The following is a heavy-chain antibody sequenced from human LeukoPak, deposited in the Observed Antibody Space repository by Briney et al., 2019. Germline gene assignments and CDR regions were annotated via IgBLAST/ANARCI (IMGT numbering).Heavy chain of an antibody. CDR2: IYHSGST. V-gene: IGHV4-30-2*01. J-gene: IGHJ5*02. CDR1: GGSISSGGYS. D-gene: IGHD3-10*01. Sequence: SQTLSLTCAVSGGSISSGGYSWRWIRQPPGKGLEWIGYIYHSGSTYYNPSLKSRVTISVDRSKNQFSLKLSSVTAADTAVYYCARGNTMVRGVIITLPWFDPWGQGTLVTVSS. CDR3: ARGNTMVRGVIITLPWFDP.